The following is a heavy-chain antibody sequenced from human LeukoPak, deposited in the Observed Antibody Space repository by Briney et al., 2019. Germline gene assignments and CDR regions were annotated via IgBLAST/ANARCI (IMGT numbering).Heavy chain of an antibody. D-gene: IGHD2-15*01. CDR3: TKDEYCSGGSCYSAWFDP. J-gene: IGHJ5*02. V-gene: IGHV3-49*04. CDR2: IRSKPYGGTA. Sequence: GGSLRLSCTGFGFTFGDYAVSWVRQAPGKGLEWVGFIRSKPYGGTAEYAASVEGRFIISRDDSKSIAYLHMNSLKTEDTAVYYCTKDEYCSGGSCYSAWFDPWGQGTLVTVSS. CDR1: GFTFGDYA.